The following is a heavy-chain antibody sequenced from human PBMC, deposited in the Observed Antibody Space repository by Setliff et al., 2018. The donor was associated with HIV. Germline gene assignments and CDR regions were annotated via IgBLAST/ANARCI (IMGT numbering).Heavy chain of an antibody. V-gene: IGHV4-34*01. J-gene: IGHJ1*01. CDR1: GGSFSGSY. CDR3: ASRGIVVVTMSMPDEFFVH. Sequence: SETLSLTCAVYGGSFSGSYWSWIRQPPGKGLEWIGSIYYSGTTYYNPSLRGRVTISVDRSRNQFSLTLNSVTAADTATYYCASRGIVVVTMSMPDEFFVHWGHGTLVTVSS. CDR2: IYYSGTT. D-gene: IGHD2-21*02.